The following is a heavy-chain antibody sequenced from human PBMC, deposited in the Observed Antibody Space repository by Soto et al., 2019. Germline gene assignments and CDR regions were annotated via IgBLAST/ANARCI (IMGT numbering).Heavy chain of an antibody. CDR3: AGPPHNDAFDI. CDR2: ISGSADRT. V-gene: IGHV3-23*01. J-gene: IGHJ3*02. CDR1: GFTFSLYA. Sequence: HPGGSLRLSCAASGFTFSLYAMSWVRQAPGKGLEWVSAISGSADRTDYADSVKGRFTISRDNSKSTLSLQMNSLRAEDTAVYYCAGPPHNDAFDIWGQGTMVTVSS.